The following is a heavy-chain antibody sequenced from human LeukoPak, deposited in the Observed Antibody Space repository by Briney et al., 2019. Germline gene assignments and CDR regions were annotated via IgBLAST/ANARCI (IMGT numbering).Heavy chain of an antibody. Sequence: SETLSLTCTVSGGSISSSSYYWGWIRQPPGKGLVWIGSIYYSGSTYYNPSLKVRVTMSVDTSKTQFSLKLSSVTAADTAVYYCATWGVATNYFDYWGQGTLVTVSS. CDR2: IYYSGST. CDR3: ATWGVATNYFDY. CDR1: GGSISSSSYY. D-gene: IGHD5-12*01. J-gene: IGHJ4*02. V-gene: IGHV4-39*01.